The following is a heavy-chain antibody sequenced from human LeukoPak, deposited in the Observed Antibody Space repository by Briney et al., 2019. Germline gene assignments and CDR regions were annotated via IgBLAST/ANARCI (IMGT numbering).Heavy chain of an antibody. CDR2: ISSSSSYI. Sequence: KPGGSLRLSCAASGFTFSSYSMNWVRQAPGKGLEWVSSISSSSSYIYYADSVKGRFTISRDNAKNTLYLQMNSLRAEDTAGNYCARAPGVIAMPQYYYYYMDVWGKGTTVTVSS. CDR1: GFTFSSYS. J-gene: IGHJ6*03. D-gene: IGHD2-21*01. V-gene: IGHV3-21*01. CDR3: ARAPGVIAMPQYYYYYMDV.